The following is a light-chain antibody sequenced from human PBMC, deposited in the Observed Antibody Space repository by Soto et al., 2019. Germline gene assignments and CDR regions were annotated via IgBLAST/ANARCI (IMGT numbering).Light chain of an antibody. CDR2: KAS. J-gene: IGKJ2*01. CDR3: QQYNSWWN. Sequence: DIQMTQSPSTLSASVGDRVTITCRASPSISSWLAWSQKKPGKAPKLRIYKASSLEIGVRSRFSGSGSGTEFTLTISSLQPDEFATEYCQQYNSWWNFGQGTQLEIK. V-gene: IGKV1-5*03. CDR1: PSISSW.